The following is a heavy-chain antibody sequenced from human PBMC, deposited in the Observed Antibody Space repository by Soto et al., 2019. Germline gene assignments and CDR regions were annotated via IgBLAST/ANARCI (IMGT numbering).Heavy chain of an antibody. Sequence: PSETLSLTSTVSGGSLSSFYGSWIRQHPGKGLEWIGYIYYSGSTNYNPSLRSRVTISVDTSKNQFSLKLSSVTAADTAVYYCARGVLWFGELPLTYYMDVWGKGTTVTVSS. V-gene: IGHV4-59*01. CDR2: IYYSGST. D-gene: IGHD3-10*01. CDR1: GGSLSSFY. J-gene: IGHJ6*03. CDR3: ARGVLWFGELPLTYYMDV.